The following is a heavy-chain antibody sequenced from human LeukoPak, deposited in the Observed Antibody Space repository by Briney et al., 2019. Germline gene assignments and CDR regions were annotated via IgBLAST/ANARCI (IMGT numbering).Heavy chain of an antibody. CDR2: ISWNSGSI. D-gene: IGHD1-26*01. V-gene: IGHV3-9*03. CDR1: GFTFDDYA. J-gene: IGHJ4*02. Sequence: GGSLRLSCAASGFTFDDYAMHWVRQAPGKGLEWVSGISWNSGSIDYADSVKGRFTISRDNAKNSLYLQMNSLRAEDMALYYCAKGGCSGTYCLFDYWGQGTLVTVSS. CDR3: AKGGCSGTYCLFDY.